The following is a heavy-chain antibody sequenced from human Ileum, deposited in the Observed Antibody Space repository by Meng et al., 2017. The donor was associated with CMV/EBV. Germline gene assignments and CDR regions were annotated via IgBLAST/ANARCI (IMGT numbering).Heavy chain of an antibody. Sequence: SETLSLTCTVSGGSISSSSYYWGWLRQPPGKGLEWIGSIYYSGSTYYNPSLKSRVTISVDTSKNQFSLKLSSVTAADTAVYYCARDLLDSAYYYYYGMDVWGQGNTVNGAS. CDR3: ARDLLDSAYYYYYGMDV. J-gene: IGHJ6*02. CDR1: GGSISSSSYY. V-gene: IGHV4-39*07. CDR2: IYYSGST. D-gene: IGHD1-1*01.